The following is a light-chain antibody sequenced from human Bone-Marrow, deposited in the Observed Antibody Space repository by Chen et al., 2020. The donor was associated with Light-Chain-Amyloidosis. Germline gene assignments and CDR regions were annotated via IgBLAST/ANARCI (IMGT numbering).Light chain of an antibody. J-gene: IGKJ2*01. CDR3: QQYKSYTFT. Sequence: DIRMTQSPPPLPASVGDRVTITCRASQDIGDWLAWFQQKPGKAPNLLIYKASNLQRGVPSRFTGSGSGTEFTLTIDSLQPDDFALYFCQQYKSYTFTFGQGTQL. V-gene: IGKV1-5*03. CDR1: QDIGDW. CDR2: KAS.